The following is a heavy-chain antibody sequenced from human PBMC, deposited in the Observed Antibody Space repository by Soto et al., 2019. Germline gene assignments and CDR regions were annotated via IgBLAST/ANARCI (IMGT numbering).Heavy chain of an antibody. J-gene: IGHJ5*02. CDR1: GYSFSDYV. V-gene: IGHV1-8*01. Sequence: QVQLVQSGAEVKKPGASVKVSCKASGYSFSDYVINWVRQATGQGPEWMGWMNPNSGNTGYAQKFQGRVTMTRNTSINTAYMELSSLGSEDTAVYYGARDNRYNWNDEGWFDPWGQGTLVTVSS. CDR3: ARDNRYNWNDEGWFDP. D-gene: IGHD1-20*01. CDR2: MNPNSGNT.